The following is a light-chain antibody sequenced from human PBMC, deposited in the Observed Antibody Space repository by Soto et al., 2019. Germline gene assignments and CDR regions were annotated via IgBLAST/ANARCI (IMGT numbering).Light chain of an antibody. CDR3: QQSYTALSIT. CDR1: ESINRH. CDR2: AAS. Sequence: DIQMTQSPSSLSASVGDRVTITCRASESINRHLNWYQQQPGKAPKLLIYAASSSQNGVPSRFSGGGSGTDFTLIITNLQPEDFATYCCQQSYTALSITFGQGTRLEIK. J-gene: IGKJ5*01. V-gene: IGKV1-39*01.